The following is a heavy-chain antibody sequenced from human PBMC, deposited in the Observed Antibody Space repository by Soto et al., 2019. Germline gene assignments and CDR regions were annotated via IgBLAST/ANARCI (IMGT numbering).Heavy chain of an antibody. D-gene: IGHD3-16*01. V-gene: IGHV1-69*13. CDR2: IIPVFGTT. CDR3: ARGGGPYVWFNEF. Sequence: ASVKVSCKDSGGLFSSFAISWVRQAPGQGLEWMGGIIPVFGTTNYAQKFQGRVTITADESTNTAYMELSSLTSDDTAMYYCARGGGPYVWFNEFWGQGTTGTVS. J-gene: IGHJ6*02. CDR1: GGLFSSFA.